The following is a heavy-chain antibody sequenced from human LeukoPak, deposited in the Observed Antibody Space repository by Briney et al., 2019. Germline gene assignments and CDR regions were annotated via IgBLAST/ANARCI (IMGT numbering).Heavy chain of an antibody. Sequence: HGESLKISCTGSGYTFTSYWSGLRRQMAGKGLEWMEIIYPGDSDTRYSLTFQVQVSVSAAKSIYTAYLQWSSLKASDTAMYYCARQGGSYGYFDYWGQGTLVTVS. V-gene: IGHV5-51*01. CDR2: IYPGDSDT. D-gene: IGHD1-26*01. CDR1: GYTFTSYW. CDR3: ARQGGSYGYFDY. J-gene: IGHJ4*02.